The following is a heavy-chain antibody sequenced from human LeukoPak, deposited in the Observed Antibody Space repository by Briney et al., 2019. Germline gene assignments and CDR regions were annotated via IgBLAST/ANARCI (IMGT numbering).Heavy chain of an antibody. D-gene: IGHD3-3*01. Sequence: PGGSLRLSCAASGFTFSSYGMSWVRQAPGKGLEWVSYISSSSSTIYYADSVKGRFTISRDNAKNSLYLQMNSLRAEDTAVYYCARDGGSDYWGQGTLVTVSS. CDR3: ARDGGSDY. V-gene: IGHV3-48*01. J-gene: IGHJ4*02. CDR1: GFTFSSYG. CDR2: ISSSSSTI.